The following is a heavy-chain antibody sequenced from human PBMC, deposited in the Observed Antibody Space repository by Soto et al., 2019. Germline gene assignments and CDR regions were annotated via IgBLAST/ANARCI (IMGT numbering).Heavy chain of an antibody. CDR2: ISGSGGST. V-gene: IGHV3-23*01. J-gene: IGHJ5*02. Sequence: GGSLRLSCAASGFTFSSYAMSWVRQAPGKGLEWVSAISGSGGSTYYADSVKGRFTISRDNSKNTLYLQMNSLRAEDTAVYYCAKDIAYYDILTGYPYNWFDPWGQGTLVTVSS. CDR1: GFTFSSYA. D-gene: IGHD3-9*01. CDR3: AKDIAYYDILTGYPYNWFDP.